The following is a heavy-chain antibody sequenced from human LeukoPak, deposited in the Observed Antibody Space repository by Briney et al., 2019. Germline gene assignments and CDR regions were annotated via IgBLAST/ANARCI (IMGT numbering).Heavy chain of an antibody. Sequence: GGSLTLSCGASGFTFSIYWMTWVRQAPGKRLEWVAAISYDGRDKYFADSVKGRFTISRDTSKNTVDLQVNGLRAEDTAVYYCARETGNYYFDFWGQGTLVTVSS. CDR1: GFTFSIYW. CDR3: ARETGNYYFDF. V-gene: IGHV3-30*03. J-gene: IGHJ4*02. D-gene: IGHD1-7*01. CDR2: ISYDGRDK.